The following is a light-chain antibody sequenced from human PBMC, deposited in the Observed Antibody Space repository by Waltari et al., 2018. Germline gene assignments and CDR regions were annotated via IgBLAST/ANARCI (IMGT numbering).Light chain of an antibody. V-gene: IGKV3-20*01. CDR1: QSIGRY. J-gene: IGKJ1*01. CDR2: AAS. CDR3: QNHERLPAT. Sequence: EIVLTQSPGTLSLSLGERATLSCRASQSIGRYLAWYQQKPDQAPRLLIYAASTRATGIPDRFSGSGSGTDFSLSISRLEPEDFAVYYCQNHERLPATFGQGTKVEIK.